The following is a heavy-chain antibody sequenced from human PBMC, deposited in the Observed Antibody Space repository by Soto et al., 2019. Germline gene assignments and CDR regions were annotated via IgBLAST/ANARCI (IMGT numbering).Heavy chain of an antibody. CDR1: GFTFSNFW. V-gene: IGHV3-7*03. CDR2: IKQDGSEK. Sequence: EVQLVESGGGLVQPGGSLRLSCAASGFTFSNFWMSWVRQAPGKGLELVANIKQDGSEKSYVDSVKGRFTISRDNAKNSLCLQMNSLRAEDSAVYYCARDADFDYWGQGTLVTVSA. CDR3: ARDADFDY. J-gene: IGHJ4*02.